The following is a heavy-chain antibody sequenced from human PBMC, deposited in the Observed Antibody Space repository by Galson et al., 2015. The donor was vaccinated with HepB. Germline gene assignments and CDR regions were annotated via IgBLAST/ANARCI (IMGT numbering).Heavy chain of an antibody. V-gene: IGHV3-30-3*01. CDR2: ISYDGTNK. CDR3: ARAPYGSGNYYMTY. D-gene: IGHD3-10*01. Sequence: SLRLSCAASGFTFSSYSMHWVRQAPGKGLEWVAVISYDGTNKYYADSVKGRFTISRDNSKNTLFLQVNSLRAEDTAVYYCARAPYGSGNYYMTYWGQGTLVTVSS. J-gene: IGHJ4*02. CDR1: GFTFSSYS.